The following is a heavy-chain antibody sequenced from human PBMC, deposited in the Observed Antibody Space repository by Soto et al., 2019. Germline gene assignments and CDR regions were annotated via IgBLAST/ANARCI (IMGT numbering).Heavy chain of an antibody. CDR2: IWYDGSNK. V-gene: IGHV3-33*01. CDR3: ARDREGDGYDNAFDI. J-gene: IGHJ3*02. CDR1: GFTFSSYG. D-gene: IGHD5-12*01. Sequence: QVQLVESGGGVVQPGRSLRLSCAASGFTFSSYGMHWVRQAPGKGLEWVAVIWYDGSNKYYADSVKGRFTISRDNSKNTLYLQMNSLRAEDTAVYYCARDREGDGYDNAFDIWGQGTMVTVSS.